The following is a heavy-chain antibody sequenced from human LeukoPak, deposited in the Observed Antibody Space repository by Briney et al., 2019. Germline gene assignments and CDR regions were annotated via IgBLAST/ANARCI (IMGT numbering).Heavy chain of an antibody. Sequence: GGSLRLSCAASGFTFSSYSMNWVRQAPGKGLEWVSSISSSSYIYYADSVKGRFTISRDNAKNSLYLQMNSLRAEDTAVYYCARDGLGNSWFDPWGQGTLVTVSS. D-gene: IGHD3/OR15-3a*01. CDR2: ISSSSYI. J-gene: IGHJ5*02. CDR1: GFTFSSYS. CDR3: ARDGLGNSWFDP. V-gene: IGHV3-21*01.